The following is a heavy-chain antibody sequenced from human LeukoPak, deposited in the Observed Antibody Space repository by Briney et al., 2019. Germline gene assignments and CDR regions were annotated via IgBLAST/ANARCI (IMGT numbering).Heavy chain of an antibody. J-gene: IGHJ4*02. CDR1: GGSISGYY. V-gene: IGHV4-59*01. D-gene: IGHD3-10*01. CDR2: IYYSGST. Sequence: SETLSLTCSVSGGSISGYYWNWIRQPPGKGLEWIGYIYYSGSTNYNPSLKSRVTMSVDTSKSQFSLKLSSVTAADTAVYYCATGMGREGHWGQGTLVTVSS. CDR3: ATGMGREGH.